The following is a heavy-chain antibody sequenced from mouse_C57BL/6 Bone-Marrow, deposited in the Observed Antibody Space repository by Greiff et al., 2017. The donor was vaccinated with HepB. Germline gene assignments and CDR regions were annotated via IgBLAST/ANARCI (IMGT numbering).Heavy chain of an antibody. CDR1: GFTFSDYG. CDR3: ARYYYGRKGYYFDY. J-gene: IGHJ2*01. D-gene: IGHD1-1*01. Sequence: EVKLVESGGGLVKPGGSLKLSCAASGFTFSDYGMHWVRQAPEKGLEWVAYISSGSSTSYYADTVKGRFTISRDNAKNTLFLQMTSLRSEDTAMYYCARYYYGRKGYYFDYWGQGTTLTVSS. CDR2: ISSGSSTS. V-gene: IGHV5-17*01.